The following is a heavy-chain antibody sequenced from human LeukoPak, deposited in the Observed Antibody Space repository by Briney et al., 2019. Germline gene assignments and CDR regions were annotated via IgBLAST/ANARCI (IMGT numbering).Heavy chain of an antibody. CDR1: GGTFSSYA. CDR3: ARARPDTYYYDSSGYYYAFDI. J-gene: IGHJ3*02. CDR2: IIPIFGTA. D-gene: IGHD3-22*01. V-gene: IGHV1-69*13. Sequence: ASVTVSCKASGGTFSSYAISWVRQAPGQGLEWMGGIIPIFGTANYAQKFQGRVTITADESTSTAYMELSSLRSEDTAVYYCARARPDTYYYDSSGYYYAFDIWGQGTMVTVSS.